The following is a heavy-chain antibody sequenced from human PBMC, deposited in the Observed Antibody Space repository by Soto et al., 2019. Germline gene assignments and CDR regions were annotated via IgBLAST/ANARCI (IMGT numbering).Heavy chain of an antibody. Sequence: QVQLVESGGGVVQPGRSLRLSCAASGFTVSAYTMHWVRQAPGKGLEWVAVISSDGNNKYYTDSVKGRFTISRDTSTNTLYLQMNSLRAEDTAVYYCARWEQPLSDYWGQGTLVTVSS. CDR3: ARWEQPLSDY. CDR1: GFTVSAYT. CDR2: ISSDGNNK. V-gene: IGHV3-30-3*01. D-gene: IGHD1-26*01. J-gene: IGHJ4*02.